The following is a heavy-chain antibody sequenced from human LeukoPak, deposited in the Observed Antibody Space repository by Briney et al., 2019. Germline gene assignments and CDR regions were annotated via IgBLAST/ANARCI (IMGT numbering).Heavy chain of an antibody. CDR2: IIPMFGTA. D-gene: IGHD5-12*01. CDR1: GGTFSNYA. V-gene: IGHV1-69*06. CDR3: ARAQYSDYVLHNWFDS. J-gene: IGHJ5*01. Sequence: ASVKVSCKASGGTFSNYAITWVRQAPGQGLEWMGGIIPMFGTASYARKFQGRVTITADKSTSTAYMELSSLRSEDTAVYYCARAQYSDYVLHNWFDSWGQGTLVTVSS.